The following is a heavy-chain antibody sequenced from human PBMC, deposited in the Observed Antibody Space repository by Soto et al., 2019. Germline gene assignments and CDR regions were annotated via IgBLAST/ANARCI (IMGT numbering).Heavy chain of an antibody. Sequence: QVQLQESGPGLVKPSETLSLTCTVSGGSVSSGRYYWSWIRQPPGKGLERIGNIYDSGSTSYNSSLNSRVTKSVDTSKNELSLKLSSVTPADTAVYYCASSGSGYYRTYDYWGQGVLVTVSS. D-gene: IGHD5-12*01. J-gene: IGHJ4*02. CDR2: IYDSGST. V-gene: IGHV4-61*01. CDR1: GGSVSSGRYY. CDR3: ASSGSGYYRTYDY.